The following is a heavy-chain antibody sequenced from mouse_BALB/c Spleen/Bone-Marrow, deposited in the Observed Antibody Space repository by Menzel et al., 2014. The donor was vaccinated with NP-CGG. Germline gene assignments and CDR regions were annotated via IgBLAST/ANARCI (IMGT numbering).Heavy chain of an antibody. V-gene: IGHV1-18*01. CDR3: ARSGYRYDGGYFDV. CDR1: GYSFTGYT. J-gene: IGHJ1*01. D-gene: IGHD2-14*01. Sequence: VQLKESGPELVKPGPSMEISCKASGYSFTGYTMNWVKQSHGKNLEWIGLINPYNGGTSYNQKFKGKATLTIDKSSSTAYMELLSLTSEDSAVYYCARSGYRYDGGYFDVWGAGTTVTVSS. CDR2: INPYNGGT.